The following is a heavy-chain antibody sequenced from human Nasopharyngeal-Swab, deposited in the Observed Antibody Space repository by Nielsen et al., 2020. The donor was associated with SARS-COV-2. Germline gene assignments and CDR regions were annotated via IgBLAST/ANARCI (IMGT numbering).Heavy chain of an antibody. Sequence: GVSLKLSCAASGFTFSSIAMHWVRQAPGKGLEWVAVISYDGSNKYYADSVKGRFTISRDNSKNTLYLQMNSLRAEDTAVYYCARDIDDYVWGSYFDYWGQGTLVTVSS. CDR1: GFTFSSIA. CDR2: ISYDGSNK. J-gene: IGHJ4*02. CDR3: ARDIDDYVWGSYFDY. D-gene: IGHD3-16*01. V-gene: IGHV3-30-3*01.